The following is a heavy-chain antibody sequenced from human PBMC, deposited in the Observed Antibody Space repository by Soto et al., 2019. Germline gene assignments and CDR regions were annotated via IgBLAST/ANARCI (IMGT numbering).Heavy chain of an antibody. J-gene: IGHJ6*02. D-gene: IGHD6-6*01. CDR1: GFAFNTYA. V-gene: IGHV3-30-3*01. CDR2: ISYHGTNK. CDR3: ARGSTSSTVCYYHGMDV. Sequence: QVQLVESGGGVVQPGRSLRLSCAASGFAFNTYAMHWVRQAPGKGLEWVTLISYHGTNKYYADSVKGRFTISRDNSKNTLYLQLNSLRPADTAVYYCARGSTSSTVCYYHGMDVWGQGTPVTVSS.